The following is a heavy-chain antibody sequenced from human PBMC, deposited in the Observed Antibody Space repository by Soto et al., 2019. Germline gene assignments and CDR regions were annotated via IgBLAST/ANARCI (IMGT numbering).Heavy chain of an antibody. J-gene: IGHJ4*02. CDR2: IYYSGST. D-gene: IGHD3-22*01. Sequence: SETLSLTCTVSGGSISSYYWSWIWQPPGKGLEWIGYIYYSGSTNYNPSLKSRVTISVDTSKNQFSLKLSSVTAADTAVYFCARDGYYYDSSGYQRVYYFDYWGQRTPVTVSS. CDR1: GGSISSYY. CDR3: ARDGYYYDSSGYQRVYYFDY. V-gene: IGHV4-59*01.